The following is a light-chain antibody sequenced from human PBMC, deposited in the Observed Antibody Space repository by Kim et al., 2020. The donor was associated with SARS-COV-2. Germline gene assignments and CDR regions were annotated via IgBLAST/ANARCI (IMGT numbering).Light chain of an antibody. CDR1: QDINSH. CDR3: QQLNSSPYT. J-gene: IGKJ2*01. V-gene: IGKV1-9*01. Sequence: DIQLTQSPSFLSASIGDRVTITCRASQDINSHLAWYQQKPGKAPKLLIFAASTLKSGVPSRFSGTGSGTEFTLTVSSLQPEDLATYYCQQLNSSPYTFGQGTKLEI. CDR2: AAS.